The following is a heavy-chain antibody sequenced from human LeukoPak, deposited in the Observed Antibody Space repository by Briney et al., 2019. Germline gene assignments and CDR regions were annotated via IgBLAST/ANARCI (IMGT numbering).Heavy chain of an antibody. CDR1: GFTFSSYW. J-gene: IGHJ6*02. Sequence: GGSLRLSCAASGFTFSSYWMSWVRQAPGKGLEWVANIKQDGSEKYYVDSVKGRFTISRDNAKNSLYLQMNSLRAEDTAVYYCARNYDFWRGYHHYYYYYYGMDVWGQGTTVTVSS. D-gene: IGHD3-3*01. CDR2: IKQDGSEK. CDR3: ARNYDFWRGYHHYYYYYYGMDV. V-gene: IGHV3-7*01.